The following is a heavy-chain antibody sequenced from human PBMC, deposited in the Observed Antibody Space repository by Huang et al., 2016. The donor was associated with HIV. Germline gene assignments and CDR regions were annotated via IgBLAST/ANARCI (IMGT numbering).Heavy chain of an antibody. Sequence: EVQLLESGGTLVQPGGSLRLSCAASGFSFRNYDMTWVRQAPGKGLEWVSTIRGSGGTTHDADSVKGRFTISRDNSNKTLYLHMSSLRAEDTAIYYCAKEQRIIFGVAIGFFDYWGQGSLVTVSS. D-gene: IGHD3-3*01. CDR3: AKEQRIIFGVAIGFFDY. J-gene: IGHJ4*02. CDR1: GFSFRNYD. CDR2: IRGSGGTT. V-gene: IGHV3-23*01.